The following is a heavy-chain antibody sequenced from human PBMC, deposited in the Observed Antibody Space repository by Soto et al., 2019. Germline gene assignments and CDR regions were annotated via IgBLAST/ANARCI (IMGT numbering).Heavy chain of an antibody. CDR2: VYQSGIT. CDR3: ARDGSGSPGAADH. D-gene: IGHD1-26*01. V-gene: IGHV4-4*02. CDR1: GDSISSNNW. Sequence: QVQLQESGPGLVKPSENLSLTCSVSGDSISSNNWWSWVRQAPGKGLEWIGEVYQSGITNYNPSLKSQVTMSVDTSKNQFSLNLRSVTAAETAIDYCARDGSGSPGAADHWGQGTLVTVSS. J-gene: IGHJ4*02.